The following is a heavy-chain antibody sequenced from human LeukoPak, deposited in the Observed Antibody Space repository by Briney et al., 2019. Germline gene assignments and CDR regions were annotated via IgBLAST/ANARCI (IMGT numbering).Heavy chain of an antibody. D-gene: IGHD1-14*01. CDR3: ARGVEPLAANTLAY. J-gene: IGHJ4*02. V-gene: IGHV3-53*01. CDR2: LYSDGNT. Sequence: GGSLRLSCAASGFTVVTNDMTWVRQAPGKGLEWVSVLYSDGNTKYADSVQGRFTISRDNSKNTLYLKMNSLSPDDTAVYYCARGVEPLAANTLAYWGQGTLVTVSS. CDR1: GFTVVTND.